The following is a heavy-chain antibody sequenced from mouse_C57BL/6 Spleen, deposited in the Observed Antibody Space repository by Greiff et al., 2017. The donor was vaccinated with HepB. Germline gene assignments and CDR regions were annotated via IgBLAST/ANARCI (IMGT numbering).Heavy chain of an antibody. Sequence: EVKLMESGPELVKPGASVKMSCKASGYTFTDYNMHWVKQRHGKSLEWIGYIKPNNGGTSYKQKFKGKATLTVNKSSSTAYMELRSLTSEDSAVNYCARDYHWYFDVWGTGTTVTVSS. V-gene: IGHV1-22*01. CDR2: IKPNNGGT. CDR3: ARDYHWYFDV. D-gene: IGHD2-4*01. CDR1: GYTFTDYN. J-gene: IGHJ1*03.